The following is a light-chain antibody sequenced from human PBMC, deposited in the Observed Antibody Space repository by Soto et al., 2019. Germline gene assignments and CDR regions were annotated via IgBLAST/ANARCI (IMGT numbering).Light chain of an antibody. Sequence: EIVLTQSPGTLSLSPGEGATLSCRASQSVSSNYLAWYQQKPGQAPRLLIYGASSRATGIPDRFSGGGSGTDVTLTISRLEPEDFAVYFCQQYGSSPRTFGQGTKVEIK. CDR2: GAS. CDR1: QSVSSNY. V-gene: IGKV3-20*01. J-gene: IGKJ1*01. CDR3: QQYGSSPRT.